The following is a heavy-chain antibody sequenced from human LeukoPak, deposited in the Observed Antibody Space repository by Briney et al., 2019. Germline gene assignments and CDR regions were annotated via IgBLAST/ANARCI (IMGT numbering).Heavy chain of an antibody. V-gene: IGHV3-48*01. J-gene: IGHJ4*02. Sequence: GGSLRLSCAASGFTFSGYSMNWVRQAPGKGLEWISCISSSSSMIYYADSVKGRFTVSRDNSKNALSLQMKSLRAEDTAVYYCVKDSRVRSSGWYGDYWGQGTLVTVSS. CDR1: GFTFSGYS. CDR2: ISSSSSMI. D-gene: IGHD6-19*01. CDR3: VKDSRVRSSGWYGDY.